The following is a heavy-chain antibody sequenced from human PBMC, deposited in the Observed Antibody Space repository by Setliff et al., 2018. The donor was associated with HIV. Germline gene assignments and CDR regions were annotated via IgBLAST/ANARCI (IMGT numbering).Heavy chain of an antibody. V-gene: IGHV1-18*01. D-gene: IGHD3-10*01. CDR3: ATAGEMATIGYSYYYMGV. J-gene: IGHJ6*03. CDR1: GYSFTTYA. Sequence: ASVKVSCKASGYSFTTYAISWVRQAPGQGLEWMGWISAYNGNTLYAQKFQGRVTMTTDTSTSTAYMDLRSLRSDDTAVYYCATAGEMATIGYSYYYMGVWGKGTTVTVSS. CDR2: ISAYNGNT.